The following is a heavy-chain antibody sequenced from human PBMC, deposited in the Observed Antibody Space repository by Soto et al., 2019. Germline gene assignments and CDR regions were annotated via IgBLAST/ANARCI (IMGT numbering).Heavy chain of an antibody. J-gene: IGHJ6*02. V-gene: IGHV4-31*03. CDR2: IYYSGST. Sequence: QVQLQESGPGLVKPSQTLSLTCTVSGGSISSGGYYWSWIRQHQGKGLEWIGYIYYSGSTYYNPSLKSRVTISVDTSKNQFSLKLSSVTAADTAVYYCARLALQYYYGMDVWGQGTTVTVSS. CDR3: ARLALQYYYGMDV. CDR1: GGSISSGGYY.